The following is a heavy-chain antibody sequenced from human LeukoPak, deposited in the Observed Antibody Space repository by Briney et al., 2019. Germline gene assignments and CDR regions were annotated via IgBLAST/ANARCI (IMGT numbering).Heavy chain of an antibody. V-gene: IGHV4-61*02. CDR3: ARASVITGFL. D-gene: IGHD3-16*01. CDR1: DGSISSGSYY. J-gene: IGHJ4*02. Sequence: PSETLSLTCTVSDGSISSGSYYWSWIRQSAGKGLEWIGRICTSGGTNYNPSLKSRVTISVDTSKNQFSLSLSSVTAADTAVYYCARASVITGFLWGQGTLVTVSS. CDR2: ICTSGGT.